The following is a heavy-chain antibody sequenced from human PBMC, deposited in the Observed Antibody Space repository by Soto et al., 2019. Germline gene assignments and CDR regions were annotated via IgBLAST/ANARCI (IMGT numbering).Heavy chain of an antibody. J-gene: IGHJ4*02. Sequence: SCKASGYTLTDHYIHWVRQAPGQGLEWMGWNNPKSGDTKYAQNFQDRVTMTRDTSINTAYMELTRLRSDDTAVYYCARGGGRFNTDYWGQGTQVTVSS. CDR3: ARGGGRFNTDY. CDR1: GYTLTDHY. CDR2: NNPKSGDT. D-gene: IGHD1-26*01. V-gene: IGHV1-2*02.